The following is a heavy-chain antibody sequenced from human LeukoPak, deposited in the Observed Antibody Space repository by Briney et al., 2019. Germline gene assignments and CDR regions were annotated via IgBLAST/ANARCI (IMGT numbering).Heavy chain of an antibody. CDR1: GFTFSSYG. CDR3: AKVSQGAGTGWPIDY. J-gene: IGHJ4*02. D-gene: IGHD6-19*01. CDR2: VSNDGTNK. Sequence: GGSLRLSCAASGFTFSSYGMHWVRQAPGKGLEWVAVVSNDGTNKYYADSVKGRFTISRDNSKNTLFLQMNSLRAEDTAVYYCAKVSQGAGTGWPIDYWGRGTLVTVSS. V-gene: IGHV3-30*18.